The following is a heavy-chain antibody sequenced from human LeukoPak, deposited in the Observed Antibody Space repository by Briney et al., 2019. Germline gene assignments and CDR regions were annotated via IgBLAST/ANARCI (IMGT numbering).Heavy chain of an antibody. D-gene: IGHD2-8*02. V-gene: IGHV1-2*02. J-gene: IGHJ4*02. Sequence: PANVSCTASGYTFTAYYIHWVRQAPGQGLEWMGWIDTNTGATKYAQKFQGRVTITRDTSTGTAYMELSSLISGDTALYYCASEAFCAGGSCNVQRVASWGPGTLVTVSS. CDR3: ASEAFCAGGSCNVQRVAS. CDR2: IDTNTGAT. CDR1: GYTFTAYY.